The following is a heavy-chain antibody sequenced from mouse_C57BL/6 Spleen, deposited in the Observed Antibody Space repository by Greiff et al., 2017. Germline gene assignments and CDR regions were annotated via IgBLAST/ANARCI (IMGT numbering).Heavy chain of an antibody. CDR2: IDPSDSYP. D-gene: IGHD2-1*01. Sequence: QVQLQQPGAELVMPGASVKLSCKASGYTFTSYWMHWVKQRPGQGLEWIGEIDPSDSYPNYNQQFKGKSTLPVDKSSSTSYMQLSSLTSDDSAVYYCARRGYGNSYAMDYWGQGTSVTVSS. J-gene: IGHJ4*01. CDR3: ARRGYGNSYAMDY. CDR1: GYTFTSYW. V-gene: IGHV1-69*01.